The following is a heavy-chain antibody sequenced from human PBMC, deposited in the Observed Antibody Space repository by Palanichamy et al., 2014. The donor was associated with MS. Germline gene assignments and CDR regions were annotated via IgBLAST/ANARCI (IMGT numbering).Heavy chain of an antibody. Sequence: QVQLQESGPGLVKPSQTLSLTCTVSGGSISSGNYHWSWIRQHPGKGLEWIGYIYYSGSTYYNPSLKSRLTTSVDTSKNQFSLKLRSVTAADTAVYYCAREERTMVRGVTNYYYGMDVWGQGTTVTVSS. CDR3: AREERTMVRGVTNYYYGMDV. J-gene: IGHJ6*02. V-gene: IGHV4-31*03. D-gene: IGHD3-10*01. CDR1: GGSISSGNYH. CDR2: IYYSGST.